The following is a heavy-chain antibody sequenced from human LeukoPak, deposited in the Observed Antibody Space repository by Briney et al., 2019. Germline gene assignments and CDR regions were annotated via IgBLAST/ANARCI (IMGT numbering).Heavy chain of an antibody. CDR1: GFTFSSYA. CDR3: AKSGSGYSHYFDY. D-gene: IGHD3-22*01. CDR2: ISGSGGST. J-gene: IGHJ4*02. V-gene: IGHV3-23*01. Sequence: GGSLRLSCAASGFTFSSYAMSWVRQAPGKGLEWASAISGSGGSTYYADSVKGRFTISRDNSKNTLYLQMNSLRAEDTAVYYCAKSGSGYSHYFDYWGQGTLVTVSS.